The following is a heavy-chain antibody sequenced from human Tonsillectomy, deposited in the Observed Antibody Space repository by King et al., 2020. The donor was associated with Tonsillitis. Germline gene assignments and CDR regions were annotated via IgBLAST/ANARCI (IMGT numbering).Heavy chain of an antibody. CDR2: ISYDGSNK. D-gene: IGHD6-19*01. Sequence: QLVQSGGGVVQPGRSLRLSCAASGFTFSDYGMHWVRQAPGKGLEWVAVISYDGSNKYYVDSLKGRFTISRDNSKNTVYLQMNSLRAEVTAFYYCARDPSSGWYMDYWGQGTLVTVSS. V-gene: IGHV3-33*05. CDR1: GFTFSDYG. J-gene: IGHJ4*02. CDR3: ARDPSSGWYMDY.